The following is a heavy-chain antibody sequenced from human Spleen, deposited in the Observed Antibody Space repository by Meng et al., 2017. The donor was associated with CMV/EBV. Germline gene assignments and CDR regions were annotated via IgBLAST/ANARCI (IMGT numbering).Heavy chain of an antibody. J-gene: IGHJ4*02. CDR1: GFPFSTYS. D-gene: IGHD2-2*01. CDR2: ISSSSSYI. CDR3: AKHLLGYCSSTSCYYFDY. Sequence: LSLTCAASGFPFSTYSMNWVRQAPGKGLEWVSSISSSSSYIYYADSVKGRFTISRDNSKNTLYLQMNSLRAEDTAVYYCAKHLLGYCSSTSCYYFDYWGQGTLVTVSS. V-gene: IGHV3-21*04.